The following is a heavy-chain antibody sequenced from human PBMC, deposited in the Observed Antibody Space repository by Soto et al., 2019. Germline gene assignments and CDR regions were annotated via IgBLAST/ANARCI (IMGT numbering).Heavy chain of an antibody. J-gene: IGHJ4*02. Sequence: QVQLQQWGAGLLKPSETLSLSCAVYGGSFSGYYWSWIRQPPGKGLEWIGEINHRGSTKCNPSIKSRVTISVDRSKNQFSLKLSSVTAADTAVYYCARGDIMTGYSYWGQGTLVTVSS. CDR2: INHRGST. D-gene: IGHD3-9*01. CDR1: GGSFSGYY. CDR3: ARGDIMTGYSY. V-gene: IGHV4-34*01.